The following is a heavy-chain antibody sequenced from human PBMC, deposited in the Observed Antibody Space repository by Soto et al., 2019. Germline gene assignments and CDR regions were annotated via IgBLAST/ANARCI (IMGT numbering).Heavy chain of an antibody. D-gene: IGHD3-10*02. CDR1: GFTFSSYA. CDR2: ISGSGGST. CDR3: AKEGPTILCGGMDV. Sequence: EVQLLESGGGLVQPGGSLRLSCAASGFTFSSYAMSLVRQAPGKGLELVSAISGSGGSTYYADSVKGRFTISRDNSKNTLDLQMNILRAEDTAVYYCAKEGPTILCGGMDVWGQGTTVTVSS. V-gene: IGHV3-23*01. J-gene: IGHJ6*02.